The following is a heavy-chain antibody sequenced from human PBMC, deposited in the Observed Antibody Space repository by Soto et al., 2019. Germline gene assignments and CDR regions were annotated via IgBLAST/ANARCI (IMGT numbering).Heavy chain of an antibody. CDR2: FDPEDGET. CDR1: GYTLTELS. D-gene: IGHD1-20*01. CDR3: ATPSPWPNTWRGIGRAYYYYDMDV. Sequence: QVQLVQSGAEVKKPGASVKVSCKVSGYTLTELSMHWVRQAPGKGLEWMGGFDPEDGETIYAQKFQGRVTMTEDTSTDTDYMELSSLRSEDTAVYYCATPSPWPNTWRGIGRAYYYYDMDVWGKGTTVTVSS. V-gene: IGHV1-24*01. J-gene: IGHJ6*03.